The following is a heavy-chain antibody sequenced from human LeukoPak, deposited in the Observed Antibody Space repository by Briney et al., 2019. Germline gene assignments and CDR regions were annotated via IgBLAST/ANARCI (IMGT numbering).Heavy chain of an antibody. CDR3: ASKGGYSSSWYGDYFDY. J-gene: IGHJ4*02. D-gene: IGHD6-13*01. CDR2: IIPIFGTA. Sequence: ASVKVSCKASGYTFTSYAISWVRQAPGQGLEWMGRIIPIFGTANYAQKFQGRVTITTDESTSTAYMELSSLRSEDTAVYYCASKGGYSSSWYGDYFDYWGQGTLVTVSS. CDR1: GYTFTSYA. V-gene: IGHV1-69*05.